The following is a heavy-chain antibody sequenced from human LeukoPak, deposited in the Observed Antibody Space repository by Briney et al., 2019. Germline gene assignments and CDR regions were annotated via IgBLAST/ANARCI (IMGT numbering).Heavy chain of an antibody. CDR3: ASTRRAAVAGRFDS. J-gene: IGHJ4*02. Sequence: SETLSLTCNVSGASMSSNYWSWIRQPPGKGLEWIGYIYHSGNTNYSPSLESRVTMSVDESKNQFSLRVHFVSAADTAVYYCASTRRAAVAGRFDSWGQGTLVAVSS. D-gene: IGHD6-19*01. V-gene: IGHV4-4*09. CDR1: GASMSSNY. CDR2: IYHSGNT.